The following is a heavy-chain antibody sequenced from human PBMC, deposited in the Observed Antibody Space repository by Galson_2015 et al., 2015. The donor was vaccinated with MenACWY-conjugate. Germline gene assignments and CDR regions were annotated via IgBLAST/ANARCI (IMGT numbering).Heavy chain of an antibody. V-gene: IGHV3-30*18. Sequence: SLRLSCAASGFTFSSYGMHWVRQAPGKGLEWVAVISYDGSNKYYADSAKGRFTISRDNSKNTLYLQMNSLRAEDTAVYYCAKDLQGYYYGMDVWGQGTTVTVSS. CDR1: GFTFSSYG. J-gene: IGHJ6*02. CDR2: ISYDGSNK. D-gene: IGHD5-24*01. CDR3: AKDLQGYYYGMDV.